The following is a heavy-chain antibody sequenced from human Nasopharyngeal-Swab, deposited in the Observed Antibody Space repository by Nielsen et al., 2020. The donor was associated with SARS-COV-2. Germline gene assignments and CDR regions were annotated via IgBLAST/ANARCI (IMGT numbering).Heavy chain of an antibody. Sequence: SETLSLTCTVSGGSISSSSYYWGWIRQPPGKGLEWIGSIYYSGSTYYNPSLKSRVTISVDTSKNQSSLKLSSVTAADTAVYYCAREDRTGTTSYWGQGTLVTVSS. CDR2: IYYSGST. V-gene: IGHV4-39*07. J-gene: IGHJ4*02. CDR1: GGSISSSSYY. CDR3: AREDRTGTTSY. D-gene: IGHD1-7*01.